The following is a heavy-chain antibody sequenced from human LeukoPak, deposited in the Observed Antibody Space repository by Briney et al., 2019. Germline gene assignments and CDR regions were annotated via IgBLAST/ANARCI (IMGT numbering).Heavy chain of an antibody. CDR3: ARDLTSTSHWEFDY. J-gene: IGHJ4*02. D-gene: IGHD1-26*01. CDR1: GYTFSDYF. Sequence: ASVKVSCKASGYTFSDYFIHWVRQAPGQGLEWMGRINPNTGGAEYAPKFQGWVTMTRDTSISTAYVEVNRLIFDDTAVYYCARDLTSTSHWEFDYWGQGTLVIVSS. V-gene: IGHV1-2*04. CDR2: INPNTGGA.